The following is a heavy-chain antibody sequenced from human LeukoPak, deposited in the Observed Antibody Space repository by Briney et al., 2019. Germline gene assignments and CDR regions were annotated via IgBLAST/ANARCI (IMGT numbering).Heavy chain of an antibody. Sequence: GGSLRLSCAASGFTFSSYGMHWVRQAPGKGLEWVSAISGSGGGTYYADSVKGRFTISRDNSKNTLYLQMNSLRAEDTAVYYCAKADSSGYYFEYWGQGTLATVSS. J-gene: IGHJ4*02. D-gene: IGHD3-22*01. CDR1: GFTFSSYG. CDR2: ISGSGGGT. V-gene: IGHV3-23*01. CDR3: AKADSSGYYFEY.